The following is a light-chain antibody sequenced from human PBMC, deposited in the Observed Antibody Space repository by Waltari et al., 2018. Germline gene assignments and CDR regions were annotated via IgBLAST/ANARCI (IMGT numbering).Light chain of an antibody. CDR1: QSICSW. Sequence: DIQMTQSPSTLSASVGDRVTITCRASQSICSWLAWYQKKPGKAPKLLIYDVSSLESGVPARFSGSGSGTEFPLTISSLQPDDFATYYCHQYNSYPWTFGQGTKVEIK. J-gene: IGKJ1*01. V-gene: IGKV1-5*01. CDR2: DVS. CDR3: HQYNSYPWT.